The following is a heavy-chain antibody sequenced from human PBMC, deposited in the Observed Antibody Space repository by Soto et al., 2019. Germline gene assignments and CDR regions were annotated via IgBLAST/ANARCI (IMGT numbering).Heavy chain of an antibody. CDR2: ISGSGDFT. CDR3: AKGAYGSGSYDC. V-gene: IGHV3-23*01. J-gene: IGHJ4*02. Sequence: EVQLLESGGGLVQPGGSLRLSCAASGFTFSNYAMTWVRQSPGKGLECVSGISGSGDFTSYADSVKGRFTISRDNSKNTLYLQMNSLRAEDTAIYYCAKGAYGSGSYDCWGQGTLVTVSS. D-gene: IGHD3-10*01. CDR1: GFTFSNYA.